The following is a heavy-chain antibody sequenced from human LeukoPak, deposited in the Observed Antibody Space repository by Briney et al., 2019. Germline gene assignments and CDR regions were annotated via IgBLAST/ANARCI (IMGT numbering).Heavy chain of an antibody. D-gene: IGHD3-10*01. CDR3: AKDYSKTSYYGSGTYYRPNWFDP. V-gene: IGHV3-30*02. J-gene: IGHJ5*02. CDR1: GFSFSDSA. CDR2: IRYDGSNK. Sequence: GRSLRLSCAASGFSFSDSAMLWVRQAPGKGLEWVAFIRYDGSNKYYADSVKGRFTISRDNSKNTLYLQMNSLRAEDTAVYYCAKDYSKTSYYGSGTYYRPNWFDPWGQGTLVTVSS.